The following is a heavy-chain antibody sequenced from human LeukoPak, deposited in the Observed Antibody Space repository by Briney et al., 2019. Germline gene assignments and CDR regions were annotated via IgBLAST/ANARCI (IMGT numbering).Heavy chain of an antibody. CDR2: INHSGST. D-gene: IGHD2-2*01. V-gene: IGHV4-34*01. CDR1: GGSFSGYY. J-gene: IGHJ4*02. Sequence: SETLSLTCAVYGGSFSGYYWSWIRQPPGKGLEWIGGINHSGSTNYNPSLKSRVTISVDTSKNQFSLKLSSVTAADTAVYYCARAGWGVVVPAATPFDYWGQGTLVTVSS. CDR3: ARAGWGVVVPAATPFDY.